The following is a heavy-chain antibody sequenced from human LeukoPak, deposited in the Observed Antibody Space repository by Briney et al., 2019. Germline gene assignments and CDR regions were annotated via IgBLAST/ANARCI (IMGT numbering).Heavy chain of an antibody. D-gene: IGHD3-9*01. J-gene: IGHJ6*03. Sequence: GGSLRLSCAASGFTFSSYAMNWVRQAPGKGLEWVASISGNGGSTYYADSVKGRFTISRDNSKNTLYLQMNSLRAEDTAVYYCAKDGGEYYDILTGYYPRLYYMDVWGKGTTVTISS. V-gene: IGHV3-23*01. CDR1: GFTFSSYA. CDR2: ISGNGGST. CDR3: AKDGGEYYDILTGYYPRLYYMDV.